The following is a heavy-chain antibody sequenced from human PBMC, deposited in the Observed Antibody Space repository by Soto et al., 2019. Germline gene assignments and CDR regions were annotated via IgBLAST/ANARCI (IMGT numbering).Heavy chain of an antibody. Sequence: GGSLRLSCTASGFTLQNYAMAWVRQAPGKGLEWVSTLIGGHYGTAYSYSVKGRFTVSRDNSKNCLYLQMNSLGVEDTAMYFCAKGKSTGDIDWFDPWGREAWSPSPQ. V-gene: IGHV3-23*01. D-gene: IGHD3-10*01. CDR1: GFTLQNYA. CDR3: AKGKSTGDIDWFDP. CDR2: LIGGHYGT. J-gene: IGHJ5*02.